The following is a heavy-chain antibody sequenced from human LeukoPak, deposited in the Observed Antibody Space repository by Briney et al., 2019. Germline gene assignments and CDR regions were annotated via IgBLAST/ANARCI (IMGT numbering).Heavy chain of an antibody. CDR2: IRSKAYGGTT. D-gene: IGHD6-19*01. Sequence: GGSLRLSCAASGFTFSSYAMSWVRQAPGKGLEWVGFIRSKAYGGTTEYAASVKGRFTISRDDSKSIAYLQMNSLKTEDTAVYYCTRDTQQWLKRDYWGQGTLVTVSS. CDR1: GFTFSSYA. J-gene: IGHJ4*02. CDR3: TRDTQQWLKRDY. V-gene: IGHV3-49*04.